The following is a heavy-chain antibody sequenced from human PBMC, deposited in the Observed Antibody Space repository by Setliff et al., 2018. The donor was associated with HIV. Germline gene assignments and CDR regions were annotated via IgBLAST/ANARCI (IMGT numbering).Heavy chain of an antibody. V-gene: IGHV1-2*02. CDR1: GYTFTGYY. J-gene: IGHJ6*03. CDR2: IHPNSGGT. CDR3: ARGVWELPPYYMDF. D-gene: IGHD1-26*01. Sequence: ASVKVSCKASGYTFTGYYVHWVRQAPGQGLEWMGWIHPNSGGTNYAQKFQGRVTMTRDTSISTAHMELSRLTSADTAVYYCARGVWELPPYYMDFWGKGTTVTVSS.